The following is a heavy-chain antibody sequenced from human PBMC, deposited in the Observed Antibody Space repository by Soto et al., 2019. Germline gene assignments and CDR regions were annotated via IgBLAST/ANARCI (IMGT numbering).Heavy chain of an antibody. V-gene: IGHV2-70*04. CDR3: ERMTTTHSFDF. CDR1: GFSLTTVGMH. J-gene: IGHJ4*02. Sequence: SGPTLVNPTQTLTLTCTFSGFSLTTVGMHVSWIRQPPGKALEWLARIDWDDDKWYSPSLKTRLTISKDTSKNRVVLTMTNMDPVDTATYYCERMTTTHSFDFWGQGTLVTVSS. D-gene: IGHD4-4*01. CDR2: IDWDDDK.